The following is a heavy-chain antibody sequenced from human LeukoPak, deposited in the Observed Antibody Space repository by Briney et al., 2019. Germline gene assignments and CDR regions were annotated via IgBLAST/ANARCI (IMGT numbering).Heavy chain of an antibody. CDR3: ARGSYGDYYFDY. D-gene: IGHD4-17*01. Sequence: PGGSLRLSCAASGFTFSSYWMHWVRQAPGKGLVWVSRINSDGSSTSYADSVKGRSTISRDNAKNTLYLQMNSLRAEDTAVYYCARGSYGDYYFDYWGQGTLVTVSS. V-gene: IGHV3-74*01. CDR2: INSDGSST. J-gene: IGHJ4*02. CDR1: GFTFSSYW.